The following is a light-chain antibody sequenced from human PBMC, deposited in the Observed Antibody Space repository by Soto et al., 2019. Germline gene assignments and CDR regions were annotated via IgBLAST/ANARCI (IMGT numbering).Light chain of an antibody. Sequence: QSDLTQPPSVSGAPGQRVTISCTGSRSNIGAGYAVHWYQQLPGSAPKLLIYDNNKRPSGVPDRFSASKSTTSASLAITALQAEDETVYHCQSYDSSDKLIFGGGTQLTVL. V-gene: IGLV1-40*01. CDR1: RSNIGAGYA. CDR2: DNN. CDR3: QSYDSSDKLI. J-gene: IGLJ7*01.